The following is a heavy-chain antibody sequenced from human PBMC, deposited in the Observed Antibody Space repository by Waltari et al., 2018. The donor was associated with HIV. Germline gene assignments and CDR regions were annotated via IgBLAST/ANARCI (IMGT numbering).Heavy chain of an antibody. CDR3: ARDSGSPSYNFFYHGMDV. Sequence: EEQLVESGGGLVQPGGSLRLSCAASGFPFESYGMNWVRQAPGKGLEWLSYIRPSSGTIKYADSVQGRFTISRDNAKNSLYVQMNGLRDEDTAVYYCARDSGSPSYNFFYHGMDVWGQGTTVTVFS. CDR2: IRPSSGTI. CDR1: GFPFESYG. V-gene: IGHV3-48*02. D-gene: IGHD1-1*01. J-gene: IGHJ6*02.